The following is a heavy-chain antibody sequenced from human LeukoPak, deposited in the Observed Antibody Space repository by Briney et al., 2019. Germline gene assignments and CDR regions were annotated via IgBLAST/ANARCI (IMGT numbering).Heavy chain of an antibody. CDR3: ARVDTAMGYYYYYYMDV. CDR1: GGSFSGYY. D-gene: IGHD5-18*01. J-gene: IGHJ6*03. CDR2: INHSGST. Sequence: PSESLSVTCAVYGGSFSGYYWSWSRQRPGEGLEWMGEINHSGSTNYNPSLKSRVTISVDTSKNQFSLKLSSVTAADTAVYYCARVDTAMGYYYYYYMDVWGKGTTVTVSS. V-gene: IGHV4-34*01.